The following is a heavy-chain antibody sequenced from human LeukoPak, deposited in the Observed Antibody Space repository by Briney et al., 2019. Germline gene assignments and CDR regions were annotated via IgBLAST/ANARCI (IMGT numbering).Heavy chain of an antibody. CDR1: GFTFSRYA. V-gene: IGHV3-23*01. Sequence: GGSLRLSCAASGFTFSRYAMSWVRQAPGKGLEWVSAISGSGGSTYYADSVKGRFTISRDNSKNTLYLQMNSLRAEDTAVYYCAKDRRGGSWTNWFDPWGQGTLVTVSS. J-gene: IGHJ5*02. D-gene: IGHD2-15*01. CDR2: ISGSGGST. CDR3: AKDRRGGSWTNWFDP.